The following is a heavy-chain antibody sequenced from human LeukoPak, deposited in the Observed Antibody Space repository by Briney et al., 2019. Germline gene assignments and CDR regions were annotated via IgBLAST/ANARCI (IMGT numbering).Heavy chain of an antibody. V-gene: IGHV3-23*01. D-gene: IGHD3-10*01. CDR1: GFTFSSYA. CDR3: ANGGHAFDI. Sequence: PGGSLRLSCAASGFTFSSYAMSWVRQAPGKGLEWVSAISGSGGSTYYADSVKGRFTISRDNSKTALYLQMNSLRAEDTAVYCCANGGHAFDIWGQGTMVTVSS. J-gene: IGHJ3*02. CDR2: ISGSGGST.